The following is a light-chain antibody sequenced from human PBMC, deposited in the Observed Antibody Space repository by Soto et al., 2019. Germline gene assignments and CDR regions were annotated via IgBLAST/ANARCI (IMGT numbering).Light chain of an antibody. Sequence: QSALTQPPSASGSPGQLVTISCTGTSTDVGGYDYVSWYQQHPGKVPKLMIYEVNKRPSGVPDRFSGSKSGNTASLTVSGLQPEDEADYYCTSYAGGNNVFGTGTKLTVL. V-gene: IGLV2-8*01. CDR1: STDVGGYDY. CDR3: TSYAGGNNV. CDR2: EVN. J-gene: IGLJ1*01.